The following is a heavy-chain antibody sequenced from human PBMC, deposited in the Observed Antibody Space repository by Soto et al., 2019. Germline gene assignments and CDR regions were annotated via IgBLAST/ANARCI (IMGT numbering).Heavy chain of an antibody. CDR2: IDNAGTDS. J-gene: IGHJ6*04. CDR3: ARGWFVPDV. V-gene: IGHV3-74*01. CDR1: GFTLSGRS. Sequence: EVQLVESGGGLVQPGGSLRLSCAASGFTLSGRSMHWVRQAPGKGLVWVSGIDNAGTDSTYADSVKGRFTSSRDNAKNMLYLQMNSLRVEDTAVYYCARGWFVPDVWGKGTTVTVSS. D-gene: IGHD3-10*01.